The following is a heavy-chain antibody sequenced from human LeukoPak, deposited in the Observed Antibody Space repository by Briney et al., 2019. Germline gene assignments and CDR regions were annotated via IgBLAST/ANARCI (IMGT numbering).Heavy chain of an antibody. Sequence: PGGSLRLSCAASGFTFSSYAMSWVRQAPGKGLEWVSAISGSGGSTYYADSVKGRFTIPRDNSKNTLYLQMNSLRAEDTAGYFCAKDRAGRTGWYYFDSWGQGTLVTVSA. J-gene: IGHJ4*02. CDR1: GFTFSSYA. D-gene: IGHD6-19*01. V-gene: IGHV3-23*01. CDR3: AKDRAGRTGWYYFDS. CDR2: ISGSGGST.